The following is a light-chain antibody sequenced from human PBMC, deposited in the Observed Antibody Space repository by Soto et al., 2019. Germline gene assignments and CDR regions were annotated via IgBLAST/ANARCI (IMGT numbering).Light chain of an antibody. J-gene: IGKJ1*01. CDR2: AAS. V-gene: IGKV1-8*01. CDR1: QGISSY. CDR3: PHYYGYPWT. Sequence: AIRMTQSPSSLSASTGDRVTITCRASQGISSYLAWYXXKPCKSAKLLIYAASTVQSGVPTSFRGSGSETDXPLTVSCLQSEDFATCSSPHYYGYPWTFGQG.